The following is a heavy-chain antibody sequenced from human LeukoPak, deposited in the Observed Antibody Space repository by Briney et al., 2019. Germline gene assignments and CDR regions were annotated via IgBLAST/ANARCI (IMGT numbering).Heavy chain of an antibody. Sequence: ASVKVSCKAFGYTFTGYYMHWVRQAPGQGLEWMGWINPNSGGTNYAQKFQGRVTMTRDTSISTAYMELSRLRSDDTAVYYCARESIVVVVAATGIDYWGQGTLVTVSS. CDR3: ARESIVVVVAATGIDY. V-gene: IGHV1-2*02. CDR2: INPNSGGT. D-gene: IGHD2-15*01. CDR1: GYTFTGYY. J-gene: IGHJ4*02.